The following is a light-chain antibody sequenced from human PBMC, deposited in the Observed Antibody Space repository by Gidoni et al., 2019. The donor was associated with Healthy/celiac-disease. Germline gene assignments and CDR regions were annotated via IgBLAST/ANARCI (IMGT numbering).Light chain of an antibody. J-gene: IGKJ1*01. V-gene: IGKV3-20*01. CDR3: RQYGSSPWT. CDR2: GAS. CDR1: QSVSSSY. Sequence: IVLTQSPGTLSLSPGDRATLSCRASQSVSSSYLACYQQQPGQAPRLLLHGASSRATDIPNRFISSGSGAGFTLTISRREPEDFAVYYCRQYGSSPWTFXQXTKVEIK.